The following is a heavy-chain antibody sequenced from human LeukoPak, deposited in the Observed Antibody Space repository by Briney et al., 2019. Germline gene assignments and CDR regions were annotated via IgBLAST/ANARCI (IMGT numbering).Heavy chain of an antibody. D-gene: IGHD2-2*01. J-gene: IGHJ4*02. CDR2: IYYSGST. V-gene: IGHV4-30-4*07. Sequence: TLSLTCAVSGGSISSGGYSWSWIRQPPGKGLEWIGYIYYSGSTYYNPSLKSRVTISVDTSKNQFSLKLSSVTAADTAVYYCARVRPSYQLLDYWGQGTLVTVSS. CDR1: GGSISSGGYS. CDR3: ARVRPSYQLLDY.